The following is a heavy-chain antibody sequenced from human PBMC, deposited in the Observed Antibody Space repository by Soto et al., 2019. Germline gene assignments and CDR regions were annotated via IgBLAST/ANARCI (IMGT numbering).Heavy chain of an antibody. Sequence: QVQLQESGPGLVKPSQTLSLTCTVSGGSISSGDYYWSWIRQPPGKGLEWIGYIYYSGSTYYNPSLTSRVTISVDTSQNQFSLQLSSVTAAATAVYYCASAQGSGFLVSWGQGTLVTVSS. J-gene: IGHJ4*02. V-gene: IGHV4-30-4*01. D-gene: IGHD3-10*01. CDR1: GGSISSGDYY. CDR2: IYYSGST. CDR3: ASAQGSGFLVS.